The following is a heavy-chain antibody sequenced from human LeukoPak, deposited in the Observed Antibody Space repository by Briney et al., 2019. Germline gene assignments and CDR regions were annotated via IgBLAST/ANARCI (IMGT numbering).Heavy chain of an antibody. V-gene: IGHV4-4*02. D-gene: IGHD3-10*01. J-gene: IGHJ4*02. CDR2: IYHTGNI. Sequence: SETLSLTCAVSGGSISSSNWWSWVRQTPGEGLEWIGEIYHTGNIDYNPSLKSRVTISVDKSKNHFSLKLTSVTAADTAVYYCARVYSSSFDYWGQGTLVTVSS. CDR1: GGSISSSNW. CDR3: ARVYSSSFDY.